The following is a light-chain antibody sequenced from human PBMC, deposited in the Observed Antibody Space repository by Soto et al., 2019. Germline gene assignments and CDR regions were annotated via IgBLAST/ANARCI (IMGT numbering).Light chain of an antibody. CDR1: QSVSSY. Sequence: EIVMTQSPATLSVSPGDRATLSCRASQSVSSYLAWYHQKPGQAPRLLIYGASTRATGIPARFSSSGSGTEFTLNISSLQSEDFAVYYCQQYNNWPLTFCGGTKVEIK. CDR2: GAS. V-gene: IGKV3-15*01. J-gene: IGKJ4*01. CDR3: QQYNNWPLT.